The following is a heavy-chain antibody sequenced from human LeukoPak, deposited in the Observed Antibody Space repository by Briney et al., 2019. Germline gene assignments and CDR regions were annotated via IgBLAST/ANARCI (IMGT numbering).Heavy chain of an antibody. CDR1: GGSISASAYY. J-gene: IGHJ4*02. Sequence: PSETLSLTYIVSGGSISASAYYWGWIRQPPGKGLEWIGYIYYSGSTNYNPSLKSRVTISVDTSKNRFSLKLSSVTAADTAVYYCARVGLTYNYDSSGYYFDYWGQGTLVTVSS. D-gene: IGHD3-22*01. CDR2: IYYSGST. V-gene: IGHV4-61*08. CDR3: ARVGLTYNYDSSGYYFDY.